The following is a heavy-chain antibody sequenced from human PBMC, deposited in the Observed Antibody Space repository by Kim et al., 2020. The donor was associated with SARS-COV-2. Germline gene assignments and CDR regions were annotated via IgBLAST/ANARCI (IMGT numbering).Heavy chain of an antibody. CDR1: GGSISSSSYY. J-gene: IGHJ4*02. Sequence: SETLSLTCTVSGGSISSSSYYWGWIRQPPGKGLEWIGSLYCSGSTYSNPSLKSRVTISVDTSKNQFSLKLSSVTAADTAVYYCGRGGVDFWAMDSFFDYWGQGTLVTVSS. D-gene: IGHD5-18*01. CDR3: GRGGVDFWAMDSFFDY. V-gene: IGHV4-39*01. CDR2: LYCSGST.